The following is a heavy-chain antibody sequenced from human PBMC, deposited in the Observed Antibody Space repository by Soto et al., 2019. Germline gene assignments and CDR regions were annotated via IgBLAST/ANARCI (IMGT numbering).Heavy chain of an antibody. CDR3: ARWEEEYYYYGMDV. CDR1: GGTFSSYA. J-gene: IGHJ6*02. CDR2: IIPIFGTA. D-gene: IGHD1-26*01. V-gene: IGHV1-69*13. Sequence: ASVKVSCKASGGTFSSYAISWVRQAPGQGLEWMGGIIPIFGTANYAQKFQGRVTITADESTSTAYMELSSLRSEDTAVYYCARWEEEYYYYGMDVWGQGTTVTVSS.